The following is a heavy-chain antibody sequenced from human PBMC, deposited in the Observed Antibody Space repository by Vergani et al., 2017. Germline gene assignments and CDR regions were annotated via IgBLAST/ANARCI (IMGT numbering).Heavy chain of an antibody. CDR2: NSGPGLST. CDR3: VKEKIDLGSYFFDS. D-gene: IGHD2/OR15-2a*01. CDR1: GFTFSNSA. J-gene: IGHJ4*01. V-gene: IGHV3-23*01. Sequence: EVHLLEPGGGLVQSGGSLRLSCTASGFTFSNSAVSWVRQAPGRGLAWVASNSGPGLSTSYADSVKGRFSISRDNSKNTVFLQMHCLRAEDTAIYYCVKEKIDLGSYFFDSWGHGILVTVSS.